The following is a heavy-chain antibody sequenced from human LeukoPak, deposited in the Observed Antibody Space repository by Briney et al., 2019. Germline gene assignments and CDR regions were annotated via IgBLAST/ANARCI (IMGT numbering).Heavy chain of an antibody. Sequence: PSETLSLTCTVSGGSISSYYWSWIRQPPGKGLEWIGYIYYSGSTNYNPSLKSRVTISVDTSKNQFSLKLSSVTAADTAVYYCARQKTGYYYGSGSYYSFDYWGQGTLVTVSS. D-gene: IGHD3-10*01. J-gene: IGHJ4*02. CDR3: ARQKTGYYYGSGSYYSFDY. CDR2: IYYSGST. V-gene: IGHV4-59*08. CDR1: GGSISSYY.